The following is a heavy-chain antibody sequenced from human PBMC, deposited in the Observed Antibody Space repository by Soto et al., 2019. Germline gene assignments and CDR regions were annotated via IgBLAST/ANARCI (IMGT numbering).Heavy chain of an antibody. Sequence: QVQLVESGGGVVQPGRSLRLSCAASGFTFSSYGMHWVRQAPGKGLEWVAVISYDGSNKYYADSVKGRFTISRDNSKNALYLQMNSLRAEDEAVYYCAKGWRDDYVWGSYRYKSAGFDYWGQGPLVTVSS. J-gene: IGHJ4*02. CDR2: ISYDGSNK. V-gene: IGHV3-30*18. CDR3: AKGWRDDYVWGSYRYKSAGFDY. CDR1: GFTFSSYG. D-gene: IGHD3-16*02.